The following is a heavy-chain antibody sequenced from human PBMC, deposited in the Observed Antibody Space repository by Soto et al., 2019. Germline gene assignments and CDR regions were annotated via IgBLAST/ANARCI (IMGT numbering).Heavy chain of an antibody. CDR2: IYYRGST. CDR3: ARVRAARHFDY. V-gene: IGHV4-61*01. CDR1: GGSVSSGSYY. D-gene: IGHD6-6*01. J-gene: IGHJ4*02. Sequence: QVQLQESGPGLVKPSETLSLTCTVSGGSVSSGSYYWSWIRQPPGKGLEWIGYIYYRGSTNYNPSLKSRVTLSVDTSKNQFSLKLSSVTAADTAVYYCARVRAARHFDYWGQGTLVTVSS.